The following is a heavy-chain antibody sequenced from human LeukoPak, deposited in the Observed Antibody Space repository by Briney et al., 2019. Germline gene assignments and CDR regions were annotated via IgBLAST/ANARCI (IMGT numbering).Heavy chain of an antibody. D-gene: IGHD1-26*01. CDR1: GFTFSSYG. CDR2: IRYDGSNK. J-gene: IGHJ4*02. V-gene: IGHV3-30*02. CDR3: AKDVSGSCDYFDY. Sequence: PGGSLRLSCAASGFTFSSYGMHWVRQAPGKGLEWVAFIRYDGSNKYYADSVKGRFTISRDNSKNTLYLQMNSLRAEDTAVYYCAKDVSGSCDYFDYWGQGTLVTVSS.